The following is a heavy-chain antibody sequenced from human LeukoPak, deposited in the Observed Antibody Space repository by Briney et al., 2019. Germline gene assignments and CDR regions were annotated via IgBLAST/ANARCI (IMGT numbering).Heavy chain of an antibody. Sequence: KPSETLSLTCTVSGGSIGWDYWSWLRQSAGKGLEWIGRIYKSGSTNYNPSFRSRVTMSVDTSKNQFSLSVTSVTAADTAVYYCAREEYFQDSNGYSYYFHSWGQGSLVTVS. V-gene: IGHV4-4*07. CDR3: AREEYFQDSNGYSYYFHS. CDR2: IYKSGST. CDR1: GGSIGWDY. D-gene: IGHD3-22*01. J-gene: IGHJ4*02.